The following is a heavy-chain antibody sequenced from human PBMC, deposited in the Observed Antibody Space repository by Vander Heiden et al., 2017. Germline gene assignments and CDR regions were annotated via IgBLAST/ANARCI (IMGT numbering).Heavy chain of an antibody. CDR3: ARSGRGATLYWYFDL. V-gene: IGHV4-34*01. CDR1: GGSFSGHY. CDR2: INNRGST. J-gene: IGHJ2*01. Sequence: QVQLQQWGAGLLKPSETLSLTCAVYGGSFSGHYWSWIRQPPGKGLDGIGEINNRGSTNYNPSLKSRVTISVDTSKNQFSLKLSSVTAADTAVYYCARSGRGATLYWYFDLWGRGTLVTVSS. D-gene: IGHD1-26*01.